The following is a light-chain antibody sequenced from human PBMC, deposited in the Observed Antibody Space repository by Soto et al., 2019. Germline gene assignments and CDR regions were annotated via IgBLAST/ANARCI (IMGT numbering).Light chain of an antibody. CDR3: QQHNAYPFT. CDR1: EGISTY. V-gene: IGKV1-9*01. CDR2: EAS. Sequence: DIQLTQSPSLLSASVGDSVFVTCRASEGISTYLAWYQQKPGGGPKLLIYEASRLQSGVPSRFRGGGSGTEFSLTISSLQPEDFATYYCQQHNAYPFTFGGGTKVEIK. J-gene: IGKJ4*01.